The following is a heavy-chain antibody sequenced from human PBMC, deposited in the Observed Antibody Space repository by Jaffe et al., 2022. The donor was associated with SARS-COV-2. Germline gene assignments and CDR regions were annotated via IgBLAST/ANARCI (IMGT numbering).Heavy chain of an antibody. D-gene: IGHD3-22*01. CDR1: GGSISSDRYF. J-gene: IGHJ5*02. V-gene: IGHV4-61*02. CDR2: IHSSGST. CDR3: GRQDYYDSSGYYNPYNWFDP. Sequence: QVQLQESGPGLVKPSQTLSLTCTVSGGSISSDRYFWSWIRQPAGKGLEWIGRIHSSGSTNYNPSLKSRVTISVVTSRNQFSLKLTSVTAADTAVYFCGRQDYYDSSGYYNPYNWFDPWGQGTLVTVSS.